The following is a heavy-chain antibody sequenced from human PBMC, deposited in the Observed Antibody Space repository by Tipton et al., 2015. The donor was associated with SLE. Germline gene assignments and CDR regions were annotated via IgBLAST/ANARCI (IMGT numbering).Heavy chain of an antibody. V-gene: IGHV4-39*07. Sequence: TLSLTCTVSGGSVSSSNKYWCWVRQSPEKGLEWIGSVFYTGSTYPNPSLTSRVTISRDTSKNHISLRLTSATAADTAVYFCASHNWAYGMFVWGQGTTVTVSS. D-gene: IGHD1-1*01. CDR1: GGSVSSSNKY. J-gene: IGHJ6*02. CDR2: VFYTGST. CDR3: ASHNWAYGMFV.